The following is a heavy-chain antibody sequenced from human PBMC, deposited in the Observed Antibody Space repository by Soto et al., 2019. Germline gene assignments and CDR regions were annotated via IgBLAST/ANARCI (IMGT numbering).Heavy chain of an antibody. J-gene: IGHJ5*02. D-gene: IGHD2-2*01. CDR3: ARDTGLRPAAIRGMGWFDP. V-gene: IGHV3-7*03. CDR2: IKQDGSEE. Sequence: EMQLVESGGGLVQPGGSLRLACTASGFTFSGYWMNWVRQAPGKGLEWVARIKQDGSEEHYVDSVKGRFTISRDNANNSVYVKMNSLGAEDTAVYFCARDTGLRPAAIRGMGWFDPWGQGILVTVSS. CDR1: GFTFSGYW.